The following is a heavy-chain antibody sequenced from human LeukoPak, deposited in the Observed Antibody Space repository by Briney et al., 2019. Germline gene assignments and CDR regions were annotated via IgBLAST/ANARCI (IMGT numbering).Heavy chain of an antibody. J-gene: IGHJ3*02. V-gene: IGHV4-59*01. CDR2: IYYSGST. Sequence: SETLSLTCTVSGGSISSYYWSWIRQPPGEGLEWIGYIYYSGSTNYNPSLKSRVTISVDTSKNQFSLKLSSVTAADTAVYYCARLNDAFDIWGQGTMVTVSS. CDR3: ARLNDAFDI. CDR1: GGSISSYY.